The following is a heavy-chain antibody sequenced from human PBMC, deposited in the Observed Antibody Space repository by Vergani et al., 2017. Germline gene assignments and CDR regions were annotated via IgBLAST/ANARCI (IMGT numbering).Heavy chain of an antibody. D-gene: IGHD2-15*01. V-gene: IGHV3-33*01. CDR2: IWYDGSNK. CDR3: ARSGGRLLYGRDV. J-gene: IGHJ6*02. Sequence: QVQLVESGGGVVQPGRSLRLSCAASGFTFSSYGMHWVRQAPGKGLEWVAVIWYDGSNKYYADSVKGRFTISRDNSKNTLYLQMNSLRAEDTAVYYCARSGGRLLYGRDVWGQGTTVTVSS. CDR1: GFTFSSYG.